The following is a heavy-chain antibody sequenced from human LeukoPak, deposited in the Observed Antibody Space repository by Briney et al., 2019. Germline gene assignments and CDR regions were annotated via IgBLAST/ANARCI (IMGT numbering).Heavy chain of an antibody. Sequence: GGSLRLSCAASGFTFDDYAMHWVRQAPGKGLEWVSGISWNSGSIGYADSVKGRFTISRDSAKNSLYLQMNSLRAEDTAVYYCARESPKQGRGLLLDFDYWGQGTLVTVSS. D-gene: IGHD3-10*01. V-gene: IGHV3-9*01. CDR1: GFTFDDYA. CDR2: ISWNSGSI. CDR3: ARESPKQGRGLLLDFDY. J-gene: IGHJ4*02.